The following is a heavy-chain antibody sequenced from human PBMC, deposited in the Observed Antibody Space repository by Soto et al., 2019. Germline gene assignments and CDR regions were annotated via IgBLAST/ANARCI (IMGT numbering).Heavy chain of an antibody. Sequence: QVQLVQSGAEVKKPGASVRVSCKASGYPFTRYHMHWLRQAPGQGLEWLGVINPSTTTTYAQRFQGRVTITRDTSTSTDYMELSSLRSDDTAVYYCAREAEEYSGSDYWGPGSLVTVSS. CDR2: INPSTTT. CDR3: AREAEEYSGSDY. J-gene: IGHJ4*02. D-gene: IGHD3-10*01. V-gene: IGHV1-46*03. CDR1: GYPFTRYH.